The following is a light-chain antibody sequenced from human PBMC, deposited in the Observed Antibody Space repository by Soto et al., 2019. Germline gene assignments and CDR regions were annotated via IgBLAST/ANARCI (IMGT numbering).Light chain of an antibody. J-gene: IGKJ2*01. V-gene: IGKV1-39*01. CDR2: AAS. CDR3: KQSYTTPRYT. Sequence: DIQMTQSPSSLSASVGDRVTITCRASQSISTYLNWYQQKPGKAPQLLIYAASSLQSGVPSRFSGSGSGTDFTLTISSLQPEDFATYSCKQSYTTPRYTFGQGTKVDIK. CDR1: QSISTY.